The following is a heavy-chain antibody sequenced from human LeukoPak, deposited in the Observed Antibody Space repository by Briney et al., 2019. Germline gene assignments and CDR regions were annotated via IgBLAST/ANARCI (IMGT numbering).Heavy chain of an antibody. V-gene: IGHV3-23*01. D-gene: IGHD1-1*01. CDR1: GITFSSYG. Sequence: GGTLRLSCAASGITFSSYGMSWVRQAPGKGLEWVSSISSTGGTTYYADSVKGRFTISRDNAKNTLYLEMNSLRVEDTAVYYCVRDGEGLEPLDYWGQGTLVTVSS. CDR2: ISSTGGTT. J-gene: IGHJ4*02. CDR3: VRDGEGLEPLDY.